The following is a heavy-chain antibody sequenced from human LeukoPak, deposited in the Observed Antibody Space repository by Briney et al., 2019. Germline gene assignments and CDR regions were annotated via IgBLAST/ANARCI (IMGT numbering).Heavy chain of an antibody. CDR1: GFTFDDYA. D-gene: IGHD2-2*01. CDR3: AREPEHAPDAFDI. J-gene: IGHJ3*02. V-gene: IGHV3-9*01. Sequence: PGRSLRLSCAASGFTFDDYAMHWVRQAPGKGLEWVSGISWNSGSIGYADSVKGRFTISRDNAKNSLYLQMNSLRSEDTAVYYCAREPEHAPDAFDIWGQGTMVTVSS. CDR2: ISWNSGSI.